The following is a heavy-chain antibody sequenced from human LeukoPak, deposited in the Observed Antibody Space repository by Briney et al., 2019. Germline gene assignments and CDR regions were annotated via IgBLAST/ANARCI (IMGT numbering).Heavy chain of an antibody. CDR2: ISAYNGNT. D-gene: IGHD2-15*01. CDR1: GYTFTGYY. CDR3: ARDALGYCSGGSCRQAFDI. J-gene: IGHJ3*02. V-gene: IGHV1-18*04. Sequence: ASVKVSCKASGYTFTGYYMHWVRQAPGQGLEWMGWISAYNGNTNYAQKIQGRVTMTTDTSTSTAYMELRSLRSDDTAVYYCARDALGYCSGGSCRQAFDIWGQGTMVTVSS.